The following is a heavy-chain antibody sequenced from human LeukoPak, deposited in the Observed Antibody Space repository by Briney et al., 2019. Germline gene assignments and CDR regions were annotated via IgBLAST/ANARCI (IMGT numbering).Heavy chain of an antibody. CDR1: GFIFSSYA. D-gene: IGHD3-22*01. CDR2: ISGSGGST. J-gene: IGHJ4*02. V-gene: IGHV3-23*01. CDR3: AKASGGKYYDSSGSDVLRPPIDY. Sequence: HPGGSLRLSCAASGFIFSSYAMSWVRQAPGKGLEWVSAISGSGGSTYYADSVKGRFTISRDNSKNTLYLQMNSLRAEDTAVYYCAKASGGKYYDSSGSDVLRPPIDYWGQGTLVTVSS.